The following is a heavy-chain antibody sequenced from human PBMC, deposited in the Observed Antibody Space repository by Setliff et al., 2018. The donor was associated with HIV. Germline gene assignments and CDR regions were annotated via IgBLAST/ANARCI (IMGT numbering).Heavy chain of an antibody. CDR2: IKSKIDGGTA. CDR1: GFTFSYSW. V-gene: IGHV3-15*01. CDR3: TSRPPNSSSRRFDP. Sequence: GGSLRLSCAASGFTFSYSWMNWVRQAPGKGLEWVGRIKSKIDGGTADYAAPVKGRFTISRDDSKNTLYLQMNSLKIEDTAMYYCTSRPPNSSSRRFDPLGQGTLVTVSS. D-gene: IGHD6-13*01. J-gene: IGHJ5*02.